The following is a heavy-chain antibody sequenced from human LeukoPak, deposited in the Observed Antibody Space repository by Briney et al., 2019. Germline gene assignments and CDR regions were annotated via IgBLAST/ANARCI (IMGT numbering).Heavy chain of an antibody. CDR3: ARQDGAYVSWFDP. CDR2: IYPGDSDT. V-gene: IGHV5-51*01. CDR1: GYRFTSYW. J-gene: IGHJ5*02. Sequence: GESLQISCQGSGYRFTSYWIGWVRPMPGKGLEWMGIIYPGDSDTRYSPSFQGQVTISADKSISTAYLQWSSLKASDTAMYYCARQDGAYVSWFDPWGQGTLVTVSS. D-gene: IGHD4-17*01.